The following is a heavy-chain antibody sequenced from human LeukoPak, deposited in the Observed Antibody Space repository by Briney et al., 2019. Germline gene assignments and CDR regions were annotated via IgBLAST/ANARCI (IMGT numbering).Heavy chain of an antibody. V-gene: IGHV1-69*05. J-gene: IGHJ6*03. CDR3: ARDKSPRRFGDNFYYYYYMDV. Sequence: GASVKVSCKASGYTFTSYGISWVRQAPGQGLEWMGGIIPIFGTANYAQKFQGRVTITTDESTSTAYMELSSLRSEDTAVYYCARDKSPRRFGDNFYYYYYMDVWGKGTTVTVSS. CDR2: IIPIFGTA. D-gene: IGHD3-10*01. CDR1: GYTFTSYG.